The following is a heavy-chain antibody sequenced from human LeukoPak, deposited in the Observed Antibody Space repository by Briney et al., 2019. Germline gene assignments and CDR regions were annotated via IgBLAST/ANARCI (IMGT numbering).Heavy chain of an antibody. Sequence: PSETLSLTCTVSGGSISSSSYYWGWIRQPPGKGLEWIGSIYYSGSTYYNPSLKSRVTISVDTSKNQFSLKLSSVTAADTAVYYCARDNFLVRGVINYYYYMDVWGKGTTVTISS. J-gene: IGHJ6*03. CDR2: IYYSGST. CDR1: GGSISSSSYY. D-gene: IGHD3-10*01. V-gene: IGHV4-39*07. CDR3: ARDNFLVRGVINYYYYMDV.